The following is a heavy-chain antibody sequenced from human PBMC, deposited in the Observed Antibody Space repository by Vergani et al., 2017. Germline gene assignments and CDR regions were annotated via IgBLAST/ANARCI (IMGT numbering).Heavy chain of an antibody. D-gene: IGHD6-13*01. J-gene: IGHJ5*02. V-gene: IGHV4-34*01. CDR2: INHSGST. CDR3: ARGLSAAAGLNWFDP. CDR1: GGSFSGYY. Sequence: QVQLPQWGAGLLKPSETLSLTCAVYGGSFSGYYWSWIRQPPGKGLEWIGEINHSGSTNYNPSLKSRVTISVDTSKNQFSLKLSSVTAADTAVYYCARGLSAAAGLNWFDPWGQGTLVTVSS.